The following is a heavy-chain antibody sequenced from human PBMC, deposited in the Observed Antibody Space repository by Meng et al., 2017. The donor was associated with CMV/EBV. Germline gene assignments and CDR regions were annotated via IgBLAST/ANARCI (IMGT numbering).Heavy chain of an antibody. CDR2: TIPIFGTT. J-gene: IGHJ3*02. CDR3: ARRAVCSDCSNPLAI. CDR1: GGSFSSYE. D-gene: IGHD6-19*01. Sequence: SVKVSCKAVGGSFSSYEIIWVRQAPGQGLEWLGGTIPIFGTTNYAQKFQGRVTFTTDESTTTAYMELSGLTSEDTAVHYCARRAVCSDCSNPLAIWGQGTLVTVSS. V-gene: IGHV1-69*05.